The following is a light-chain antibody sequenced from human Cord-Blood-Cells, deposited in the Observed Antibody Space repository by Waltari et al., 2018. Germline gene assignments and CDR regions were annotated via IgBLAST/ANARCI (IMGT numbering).Light chain of an antibody. V-gene: IGLV3-1*01. CDR2: HDS. Sequence: SYELTQPPSVSVSPGQTASITCSGDKLWDKYACWYPQKPGQSPVLVIYHDSKRPSGIPERFSGSSAGNTATLTISGTQAMDEADYYCQAWDSSTAVVFGGGTKLTVL. CDR1: KLWDKY. CDR3: QAWDSSTAVV. J-gene: IGLJ2*01.